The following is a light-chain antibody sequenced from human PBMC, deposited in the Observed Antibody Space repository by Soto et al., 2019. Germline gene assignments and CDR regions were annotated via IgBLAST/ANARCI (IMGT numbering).Light chain of an antibody. V-gene: IGKV2-28*01. CDR1: QSLLHSNGYNY. Sequence: DIVMTQSPLSLPVTPGEPASISCRSSQSLLHSNGYNYLDWYLQKPGQSPQLLIYLGSNRASGVPYRFSGSGSGTVFTLKISRVEAEDVGVYYCMQALQTPWTFGQGTKVEIE. CDR3: MQALQTPWT. J-gene: IGKJ1*01. CDR2: LGS.